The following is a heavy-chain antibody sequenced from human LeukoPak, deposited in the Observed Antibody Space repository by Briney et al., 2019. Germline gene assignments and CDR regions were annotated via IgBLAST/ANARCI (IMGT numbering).Heavy chain of an antibody. CDR3: ARVLGTQPLHGHGAHDY. V-gene: IGHV1-2*06. D-gene: IGHD1-1*01. CDR2: INPNSGGT. J-gene: IGHJ4*02. Sequence: ASVKVSCKASGYTFTGYYMHWVRQAPGQGLEWMGRINPNSGGTNYAQKFQGRVTMTRDTSISTAYMELSRLRSDDTAVYYCARVLGTQPLHGHGAHDYWGQGTLVTVSS. CDR1: GYTFTGYY.